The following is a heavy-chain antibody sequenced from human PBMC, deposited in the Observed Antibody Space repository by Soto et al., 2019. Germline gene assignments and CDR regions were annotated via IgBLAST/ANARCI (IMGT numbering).Heavy chain of an antibody. CDR1: GFTFGDYA. CDR3: VKGEYYYDGSAYYPFDY. J-gene: IGHJ4*02. CDR2: IRSKAYGGTT. V-gene: IGHV3-49*03. D-gene: IGHD3-22*01. Sequence: GGSLRLSCTASGFTFGDYAMSWFRQAPGKGLEWVGFIRSKAYGGTTEYAASVKGRFTISRDDSKSIAYLQMSSLRPEDTAVYYCVKGEYYYDGSAYYPFDYWGQGRMVTVSS.